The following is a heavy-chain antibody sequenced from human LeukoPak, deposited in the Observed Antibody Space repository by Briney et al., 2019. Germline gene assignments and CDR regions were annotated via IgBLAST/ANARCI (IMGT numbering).Heavy chain of an antibody. V-gene: IGHV4-59*01. CDR3: AKDGSGSYFNWFDP. J-gene: IGHJ5*02. CDR1: GGSISSYY. CDR2: IYNSGST. D-gene: IGHD1-26*01. Sequence: SETLPLTCTVSGGSISSYYWSWIRQPPGKGLEWIGYIYNSGSTNYNPSLKSRVTISVDTSKNQFSLKLSSVTAADTAVYYCAKDGSGSYFNWFDPWGQGTLVTVSS.